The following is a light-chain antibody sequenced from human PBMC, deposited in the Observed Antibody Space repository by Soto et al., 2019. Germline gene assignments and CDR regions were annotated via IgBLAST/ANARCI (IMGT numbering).Light chain of an antibody. V-gene: IGKV1-12*01. CDR1: QGIGSW. Sequence: DIQINQSPSSVSASVGDRVTITCRASQGIGSWLAWYQQKPGKGPNLLIYAASNLRTGVPSRFSGSGSGTDFTLTISSLLPEDFATYFCQQSYSTPSLTFGGGTKVDIK. J-gene: IGKJ4*01. CDR3: QQSYSTPSLT. CDR2: AAS.